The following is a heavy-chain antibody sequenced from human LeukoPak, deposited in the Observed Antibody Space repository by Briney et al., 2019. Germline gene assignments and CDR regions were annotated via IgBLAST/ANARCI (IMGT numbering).Heavy chain of an antibody. CDR3: ARGPHLALDTDDAFDI. CDR2: ISHDGSNK. Sequence: GGSLRLSCAASGFTFSDYAMQWVRQAPGKGLEWVGIISHDGSNKYYADSVKGRFTISRDNSKNTLYLQMNGLRAEDTAVYYCARGPHLALDTDDAFDIWGQGTMVTVSS. CDR1: GFTFSDYA. D-gene: IGHD5-18*01. J-gene: IGHJ3*02. V-gene: IGHV3-30*04.